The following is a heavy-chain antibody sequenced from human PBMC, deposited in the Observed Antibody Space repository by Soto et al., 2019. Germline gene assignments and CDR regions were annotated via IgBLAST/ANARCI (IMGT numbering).Heavy chain of an antibody. V-gene: IGHV5-10-1*01. Sequence: LGESLKISCKGSGYSFTSYWISWVRQMPGKGLEWMGRIDPSDSYTNYSPSFQGHVTISADKSISTAYLQWSSLRASDTAMYYCARRIVVVPAAIGENWFDPWGQGTLVTVSS. J-gene: IGHJ5*02. CDR1: GYSFTSYW. D-gene: IGHD2-2*01. CDR3: ARRIVVVPAAIGENWFDP. CDR2: IDPSDSYT.